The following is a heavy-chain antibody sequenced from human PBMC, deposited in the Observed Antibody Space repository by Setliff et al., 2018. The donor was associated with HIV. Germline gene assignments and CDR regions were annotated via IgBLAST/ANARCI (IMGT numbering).Heavy chain of an antibody. CDR2: ISSSGST. CDR3: ARSSYYYGSGLDS. J-gene: IGHJ5*02. CDR1: GGSISSGSYY. D-gene: IGHD3-10*01. V-gene: IGHV4-61*10. Sequence: SETLSLTCTVSGGSISSGSYYWSWIRQPAGKGLEWIGHISSSGSTNYNPSLESRLIISIDTSKSQISLTLTSLTTADTAVYYCARSSYYYGSGLDSWGQGTLVTVS.